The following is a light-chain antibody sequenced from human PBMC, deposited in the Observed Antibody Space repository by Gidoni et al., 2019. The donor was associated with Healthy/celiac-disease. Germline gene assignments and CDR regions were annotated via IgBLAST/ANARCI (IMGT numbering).Light chain of an antibody. J-gene: IGLJ2*01. CDR2: LNSDGSH. CDR1: SGHSSYA. Sequence: QLVLTQTPSASASLGASVKLTCTLSSGHSSYAIAWHQQQPEKGPRYLMKLNSDGSHSKGDGIPDRFSGSSSGAERYLTISSLQSEDEADCYCQTWGTGIRVVFGGGTKLTVL. CDR3: QTWGTGIRVV. V-gene: IGLV4-69*01.